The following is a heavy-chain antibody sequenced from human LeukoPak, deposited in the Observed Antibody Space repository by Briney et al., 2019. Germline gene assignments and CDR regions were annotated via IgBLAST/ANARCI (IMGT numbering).Heavy chain of an antibody. CDR1: GFTFSSYS. V-gene: IGHV3-48*02. J-gene: IGHJ3*02. Sequence: GGSLRLSCAASGFTFSSYSMNWVRQAPGKGLEWVSYISSSSSTIYYADSVKGRFTISRDNAKNSPYLQMNSLRDEDTAVYYCARGRAGPAAIAIDAFDIWGQGTMVTVSS. D-gene: IGHD2-2*02. CDR3: ARGRAGPAAIAIDAFDI. CDR2: ISSSSSTI.